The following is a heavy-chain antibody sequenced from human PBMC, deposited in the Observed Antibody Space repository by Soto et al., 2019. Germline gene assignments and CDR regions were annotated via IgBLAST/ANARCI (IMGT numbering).Heavy chain of an antibody. V-gene: IGHV4-59*08. CDR1: GGSISRYY. CDR3: ARHYDILTGYYIPYSFDY. D-gene: IGHD3-9*01. CDR2: IYYSGST. Sequence: QVQLQESGPGLVKPSETLSLTCTVSGGSISRYYWSWIRQPPGKGLEWIGSIYYSGSTNYNPSLKLRVTISVDTSKNQFYLTLSSVTAADTAVYYCARHYDILTGYYIPYSFDYWGQGTLVTVSS. J-gene: IGHJ4*02.